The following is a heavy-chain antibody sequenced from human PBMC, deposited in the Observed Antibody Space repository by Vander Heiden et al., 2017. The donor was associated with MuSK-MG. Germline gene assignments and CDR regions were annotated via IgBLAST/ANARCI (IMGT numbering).Heavy chain of an antibody. CDR1: GGSISSYY. D-gene: IGHD3-10*01. V-gene: IGHV4-59*08. CDR2: IYYSGST. Sequence: QVQLQESGPGLVKPSETLSLTCTVSGGSISSYYWSWIRQPPGKGLEWIGYIYYSGSTNYNPSLKSRVTISVDTSKNQFSLKMSSVTAADSAVYYGARWVGPYYFDYWGQGTMVTVSS. CDR3: ARWVGPYYFDY. J-gene: IGHJ4*02.